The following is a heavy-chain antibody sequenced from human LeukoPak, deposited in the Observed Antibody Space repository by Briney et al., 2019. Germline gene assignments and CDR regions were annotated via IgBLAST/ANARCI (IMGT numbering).Heavy chain of an antibody. Sequence: GGSLRLSCAASGFTFSNYAMRWVRQAPGKGLEWVAIISYDGNDKYYADSVKGRFTISRDNSKNTLYLQMNSLRAEDAAVYYCARSYYYDRKSGYFDYWGQGTLVTVSS. J-gene: IGHJ4*02. CDR1: GFTFSNYA. V-gene: IGHV3-30-3*01. CDR3: ARSYYYDRKSGYFDY. D-gene: IGHD3-22*01. CDR2: ISYDGNDK.